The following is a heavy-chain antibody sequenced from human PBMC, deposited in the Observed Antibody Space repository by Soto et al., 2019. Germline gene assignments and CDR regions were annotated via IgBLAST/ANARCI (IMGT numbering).Heavy chain of an antibody. J-gene: IGHJ5*02. V-gene: IGHV4-4*07. CDR1: GGSISSYY. CDR3: ARFGGYCSSTSCYSDWFDP. CDR2: IYTSGST. Sequence: ETLSLTCTVSGGSISSYYWSWIRQPAGKGLEWIGRIYTSGSTNYNPSLKSRVTMSVDTSKNQFSLKLSSVTAADTAVYYCARFGGYCSSTSCYSDWFDPWGQGTLVTVSS. D-gene: IGHD2-2*02.